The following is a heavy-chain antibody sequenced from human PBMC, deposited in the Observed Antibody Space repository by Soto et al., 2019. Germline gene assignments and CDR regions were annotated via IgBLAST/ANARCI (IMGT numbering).Heavy chain of an antibody. CDR2: INPSGGST. D-gene: IGHD2-2*01. J-gene: IGHJ3*02. CDR1: GYTFTSYY. CDR3: ASNIVVVPAAKGDAFDI. Sequence: QVQLVQSGAEVKKPGASVKVSCKASGYTFTSYYMHWVRQAPGQGLEWMGIINPSGGSTSYAQKFQGRVTMTRDTSTSTVYMELSSLRSEDTAVYYCASNIVVVPAAKGDAFDIWGQGTMVTVSS. V-gene: IGHV1-46*03.